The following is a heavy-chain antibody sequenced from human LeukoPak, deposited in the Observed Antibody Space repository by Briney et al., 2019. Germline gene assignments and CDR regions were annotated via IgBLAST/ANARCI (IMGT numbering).Heavy chain of an antibody. CDR1: GYTFTSYH. D-gene: IGHD6-13*01. CDR2: INPSGGST. CDR3: ARGFTPGIAAAADY. V-gene: IGHV1-46*01. J-gene: IGHJ4*02. Sequence: ASVKVSCKASGYTFTSYHMHWVRQAPGQGLEWMGIINPSGGSTSYAQKFQGRVTMTGDRSTRTVYMELSSLRFEDTAVYYCARGFTPGIAAAADYWGQGTLVTVSS.